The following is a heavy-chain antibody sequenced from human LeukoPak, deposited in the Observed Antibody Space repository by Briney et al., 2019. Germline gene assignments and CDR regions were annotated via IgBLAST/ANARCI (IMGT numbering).Heavy chain of an antibody. CDR2: ITSSGSPI. Sequence: GGSLRLSCAASGFTFSTYEMNWVRQAPGKGLEWIAFITSSGSPIYYADSVKGRFTISRDNARNSLYLQMNSLTPEDTAIYYCARCPYSGRSFDIWGQGTMVTVSS. J-gene: IGHJ3*02. D-gene: IGHD1-26*01. CDR3: ARCPYSGRSFDI. CDR1: GFTFSTYE. V-gene: IGHV3-48*03.